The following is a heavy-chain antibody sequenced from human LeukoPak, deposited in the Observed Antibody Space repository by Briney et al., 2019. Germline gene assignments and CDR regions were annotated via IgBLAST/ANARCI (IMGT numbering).Heavy chain of an antibody. J-gene: IGHJ3*02. CDR2: IKSKTDGRTT. D-gene: IGHD3-3*01. V-gene: IGHV3-15*01. CDR3: TTGHTYYDFWSGYFVPANDAFDI. Sequence: GGSLRLSCAASGFTFSNAWMSWVRQAPGKGLEWVGRIKSKTDGRTTDYAAPVKGRFTISRDDSKNTLYLQMNSLKTEDTAVYYCTTGHTYYDFWSGYFVPANDAFDIWGQGTMVTVSS. CDR1: GFTFSNAW.